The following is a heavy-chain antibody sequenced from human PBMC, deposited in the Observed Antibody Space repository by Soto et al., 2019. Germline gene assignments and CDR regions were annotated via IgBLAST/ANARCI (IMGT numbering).Heavy chain of an antibody. Sequence: SLTCAVYGGSFSGYYWSWIRQPPGKGLEWIGEINHSGSTNYNPSLKSRVTISVDTSKNQFSLKLTSVTAADTAVYYCARGEGRLVGTWFDPWGQGTLVTVSS. CDR2: INHSGST. D-gene: IGHD5-12*01. J-gene: IGHJ5*02. V-gene: IGHV4-34*01. CDR1: GGSFSGYY. CDR3: ARGEGRLVGTWFDP.